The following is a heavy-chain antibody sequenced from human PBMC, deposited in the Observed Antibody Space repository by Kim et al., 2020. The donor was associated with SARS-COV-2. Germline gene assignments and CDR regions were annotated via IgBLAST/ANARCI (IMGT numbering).Heavy chain of an antibody. CDR3: TTIRLTWGY. V-gene: IGHV3-15*01. CDR2: GAT. Sequence: GATDYAARVEGRFTISRDDSENVVYLHMNSLKTEDTAIYYCTTIRLTWGYWGQGTLVTVSS. J-gene: IGHJ4*02. D-gene: IGHD7-27*01.